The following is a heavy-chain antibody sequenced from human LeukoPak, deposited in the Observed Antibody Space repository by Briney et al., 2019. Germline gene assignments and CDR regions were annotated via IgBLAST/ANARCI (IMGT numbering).Heavy chain of an antibody. CDR3: ATSEGYGDYVPFDY. CDR1: GGSISSYY. V-gene: IGHV4-59*08. Sequence: SETLSLTCTVSGGSISSYYWSWMRQPPGQGLEWIGCIYYSGSTNDNPSLKSRVTISVDTSKNQFSLKLSSVTAADTAVYYCATSEGYGDYVPFDYWGQGTLVTVSS. J-gene: IGHJ4*02. D-gene: IGHD4-17*01. CDR2: IYYSGST.